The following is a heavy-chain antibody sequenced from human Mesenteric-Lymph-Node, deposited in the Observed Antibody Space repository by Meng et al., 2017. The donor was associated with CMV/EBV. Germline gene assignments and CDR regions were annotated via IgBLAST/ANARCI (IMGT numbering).Heavy chain of an antibody. D-gene: IGHD3-9*01. J-gene: IGHJ6*02. Sequence: GESLKISCKGSGYSFTSYRIGWVRQMPGKGLEWMGIIYPGDSDTRYSPSFQGQVTISADKSISTAYLQWSSLKASDTAMYYCARHRGYYDILTGYRPYYYYYGMDVWGQGTTVTVSS. CDR2: IYPGDSDT. V-gene: IGHV5-51*01. CDR1: GYSFTSYR. CDR3: ARHRGYYDILTGYRPYYYYYGMDV.